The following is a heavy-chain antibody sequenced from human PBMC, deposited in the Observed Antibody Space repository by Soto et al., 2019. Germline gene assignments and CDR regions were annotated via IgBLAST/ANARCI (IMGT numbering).Heavy chain of an antibody. CDR3: ARGEAAAGTGYYGMDV. Sequence: PSETLSLTCAVYGGSFSGYYWSWIRQPPGKGLEWIGEINHSGSTNYNPSLKSRVTISVDTSKNQFSLKLSSVTAADTAVYYCARGEAAAGTGYYGMDVWGQGTTVTVSS. CDR2: INHSGST. D-gene: IGHD6-13*01. CDR1: GGSFSGYY. J-gene: IGHJ6*02. V-gene: IGHV4-34*01.